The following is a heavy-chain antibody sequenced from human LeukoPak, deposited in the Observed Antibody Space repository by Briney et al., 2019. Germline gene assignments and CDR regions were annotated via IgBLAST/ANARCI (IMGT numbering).Heavy chain of an antibody. CDR3: ARALENRRYFDY. Sequence: ASVKVSCKASGYTFTGYYMHWVRQAPGQGLEWMGRINPNSGGTNYAQKFQGRVTMTRDTSISTAYMELSRLRSDDTAVYYCARALENRRYFDYWGQGTLVTVSS. D-gene: IGHD5-24*01. J-gene: IGHJ4*02. V-gene: IGHV1-2*06. CDR1: GYTFTGYY. CDR2: INPNSGGT.